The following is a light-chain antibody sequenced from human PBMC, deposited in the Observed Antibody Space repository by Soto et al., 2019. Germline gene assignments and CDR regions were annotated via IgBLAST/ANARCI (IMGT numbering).Light chain of an antibody. CDR3: QQYNDWPIT. CDR2: DAS. Sequence: EIGLTQFPGTLSLSPGERATLSCRASQSVSSSYLAWYHHKPGQAPRLLIHDASTRALDIPARFAGTGSGTEFTLTISSLQSEDFAVFYCQQYNDWPITFGHGTRLEIK. J-gene: IGKJ5*01. V-gene: IGKV3-15*01. CDR1: QSVSSSY.